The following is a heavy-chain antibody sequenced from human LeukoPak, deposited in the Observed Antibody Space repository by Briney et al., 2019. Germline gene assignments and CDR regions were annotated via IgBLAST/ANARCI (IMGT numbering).Heavy chain of an antibody. CDR1: GYTFTSYD. D-gene: IGHD6-19*01. J-gene: IGHJ4*02. CDR3: AGAGYSSGRAFDY. Sequence: ASVKVSCKASGYTFTSYDVNWVRQATGQGLEWMGWMNPNSGNTGYAQKFQGRVTMTRNTSISTAYMELSSLRSEDTAVYYCAGAGYSSGRAFDYWGQGTLVTVSS. V-gene: IGHV1-8*01. CDR2: MNPNSGNT.